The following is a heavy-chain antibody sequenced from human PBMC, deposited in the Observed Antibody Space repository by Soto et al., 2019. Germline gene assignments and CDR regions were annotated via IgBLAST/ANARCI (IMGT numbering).Heavy chain of an antibody. V-gene: IGHV1-3*01. CDR1: GYTFTGYA. CDR2: INAGNGNT. D-gene: IGHD2-21*02. CDR3: ARAVAVTADFYY. Sequence: ASVKVSCKASGYTFTGYAMHWVRQAPGQRLEWMGWINAGNGNTKYSQKFQGRVTITRDTSASTAYMELSSLRSEDTAVYDCARAVAVTADFYYWGQGTLVTVAS. J-gene: IGHJ4*02.